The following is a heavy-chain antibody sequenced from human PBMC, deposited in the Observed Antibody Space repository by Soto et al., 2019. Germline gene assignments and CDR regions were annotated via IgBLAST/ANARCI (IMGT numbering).Heavy chain of an antibody. J-gene: IGHJ6*02. CDR2: ISYSGIT. V-gene: IGHV4-39*01. D-gene: IGHD3-10*01. CDR3: ARHLLWFGELSRMDV. Sequence: PSETLSLTCTVSGGSISSSSYYWGWIRQPTGKGLEWIGSISYSGITYYNPSLKSRVAISVDTSKNQFSLKLSSVTAADTAVYYCARHLLWFGELSRMDVWGQGTTVTVSS. CDR1: GGSISSSSYY.